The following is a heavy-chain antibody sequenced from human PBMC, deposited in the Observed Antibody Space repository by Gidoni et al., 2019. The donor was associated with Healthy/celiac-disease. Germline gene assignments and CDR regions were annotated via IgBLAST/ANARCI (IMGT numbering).Heavy chain of an antibody. J-gene: IGHJ4*02. CDR2: FYYSGNT. D-gene: IGHD6-19*01. CDR1: GGSISSYY. V-gene: IGHV4-59*01. CDR3: ARGKAGLPIDY. Sequence: QVQLQESGPGLVKPSETLSLTCTVSGGSISSYYWSWIRQPPGKGLEWIGYFYYSGNTNYNASLKSRVTISVDTSKNQFSLRLSSVTAADTAVYYCARGKAGLPIDYWGQGTLVTVSS.